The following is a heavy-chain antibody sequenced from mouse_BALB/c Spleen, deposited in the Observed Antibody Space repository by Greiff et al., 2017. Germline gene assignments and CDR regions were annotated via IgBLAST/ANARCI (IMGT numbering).Heavy chain of an antibody. D-gene: IGHD2-3*01. J-gene: IGHJ3*01. CDR1: GFTFTDYY. V-gene: IGHV7-3*02. Sequence: EVKVVESGGGLVQPGGSLRLSCATSGFTFTDYYMSWVRQPPGKALEWLGFIRNKANGYTTEYCASVKGRFTISRDNSQSILYLQMNTLRAEDSATYYCARDKGDGYPAWFAYWGQGTLVTVSA. CDR2: IRNKANGYTT. CDR3: ARDKGDGYPAWFAY.